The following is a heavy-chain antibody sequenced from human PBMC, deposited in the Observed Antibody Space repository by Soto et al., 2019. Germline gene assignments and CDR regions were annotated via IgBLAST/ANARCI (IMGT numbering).Heavy chain of an antibody. CDR2: INPSGGST. CDR1: GYTFTSYY. V-gene: IGHV1-46*01. Sequence: ASVKVSCKASGYTFTSYYMHWVRQAPAQGLEWMGIINPSGGSTSYAQKFQGRVTMTRDTSTSTVYMELSSLRSEDTAVYYFSRGGLELAFDFWGQGTLVTVSS. D-gene: IGHD1-7*01. CDR3: SRGGLELAFDF. J-gene: IGHJ4*02.